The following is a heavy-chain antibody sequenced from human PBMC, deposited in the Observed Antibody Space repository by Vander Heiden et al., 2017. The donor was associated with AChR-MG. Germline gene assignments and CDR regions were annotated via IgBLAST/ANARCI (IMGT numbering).Heavy chain of an antibody. CDR2: IIPIFRST. CDR3: ARDRGAAPRGYFGN. CDR1: GGTFNSYA. J-gene: IGHJ4*02. Sequence: QVQLEQSGAEVKKPGSSVRVSCQASGGTFNSYAISWVRQAPGQGLEWMGWIIPIFRSTKYAQKFQGRVTITADESTGTAYMDLSSLRSEDTAMYFCARDRGAAPRGYFGNWGQGTLVTVSS. D-gene: IGHD3-10*01. V-gene: IGHV1-69*01.